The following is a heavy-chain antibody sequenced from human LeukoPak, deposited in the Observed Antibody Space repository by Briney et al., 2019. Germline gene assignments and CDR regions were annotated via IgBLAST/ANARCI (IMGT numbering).Heavy chain of an antibody. J-gene: IGHJ4*02. CDR2: ISAYNGNT. Sequence: ASVKVSCKASGGTFSSYAISWVRQAPGQGLEWMGWISAYNGNTNYAQKLQGRVTMTTDTSTSTAYMELRSLRSDDTAVYYCARDQKGITMVRGPMTNDYWGQGTLVTVSS. V-gene: IGHV1-18*01. CDR1: GGTFSSYA. D-gene: IGHD3-10*01. CDR3: ARDQKGITMVRGPMTNDY.